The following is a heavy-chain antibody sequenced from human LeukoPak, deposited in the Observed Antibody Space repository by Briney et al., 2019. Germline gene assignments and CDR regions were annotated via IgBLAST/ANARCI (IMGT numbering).Heavy chain of an antibody. CDR1: GFTFSSYS. D-gene: IGHD1-26*01. Sequence: PGGSLRLSCAASGFTFSSYSMDWVRQAPGKGLEWVSSISSSSYIYYADSVKGRFTISRDNAKNSLYLQMNSLRAEDTAVYYCARDSSGSYLNWFDPWGQGTLVTVSS. CDR2: ISSSSYI. V-gene: IGHV3-21*01. J-gene: IGHJ5*02. CDR3: ARDSSGSYLNWFDP.